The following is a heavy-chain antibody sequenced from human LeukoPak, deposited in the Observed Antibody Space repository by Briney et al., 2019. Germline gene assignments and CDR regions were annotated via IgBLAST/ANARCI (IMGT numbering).Heavy chain of an antibody. CDR2: IYTSGST. V-gene: IGHV4-61*02. J-gene: IGHJ2*01. CDR3: AGGSYWYFDL. CDR1: GGSISSSSYY. Sequence: PSETLSLTCTVSGGSISSSSYYWGWIRQPTGKGLEWIGRIYTSGSTNYNPSLKSRVTMSVDTSKNQFSLKLSSMTAADTAVYYFAGGSYWYFDLWGRGTLVTVSS.